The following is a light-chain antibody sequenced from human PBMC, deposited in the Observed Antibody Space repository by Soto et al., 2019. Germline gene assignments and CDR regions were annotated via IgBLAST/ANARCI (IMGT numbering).Light chain of an antibody. CDR3: ATWDDSLNVPV. CDR1: SSNIGSNT. V-gene: IGLV1-44*01. J-gene: IGLJ6*01. CDR2: ITD. Sequence: QSVLTQPPSASGTPGQSVTMSCSGNSSNIGSNTVNWYQQLPGAAPKLLIWITDQRPSGVPDRFSGSKSGTSASLAINGLQYEDEAEYYCATWDDSLNVPVFVEGTKVTV.